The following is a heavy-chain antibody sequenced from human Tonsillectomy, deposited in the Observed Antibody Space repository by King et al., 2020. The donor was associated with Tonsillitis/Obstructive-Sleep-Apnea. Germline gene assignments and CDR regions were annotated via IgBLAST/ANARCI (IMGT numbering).Heavy chain of an antibody. CDR2: IWYDGSNK. D-gene: IGHD3-22*01. Sequence: VQLVESGGGVVQPGRSLRLSCAASGFTFSNYGMHWVRQAPGKGLEWVAVIWYDGSNKYYVDSVKGRFTISRDNSKNTLYLQMNSLRAEDTAVYYCARADSRGPFSHYYYGMDVWGQGTTVTVSS. J-gene: IGHJ6*02. CDR3: ARADSRGPFSHYYYGMDV. CDR1: GFTFSNYG. V-gene: IGHV3-33*01.